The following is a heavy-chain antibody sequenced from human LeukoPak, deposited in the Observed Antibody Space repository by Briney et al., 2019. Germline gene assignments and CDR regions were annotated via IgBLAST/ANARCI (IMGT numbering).Heavy chain of an antibody. CDR2: IYTSGST. J-gene: IGHJ4*02. Sequence: PSETLSLTCTVSGGSISSFYWSWIRQPAGKGLEWIGRIYTSGSTNYNPSLKSRVTISVDPSKNQFSLRLSSVTAADTGVYYCARVTGYMIEDYFDYWGQGTLVTVSS. D-gene: IGHD3-22*01. CDR3: ARVTGYMIEDYFDY. V-gene: IGHV4-4*07. CDR1: GGSISSFY.